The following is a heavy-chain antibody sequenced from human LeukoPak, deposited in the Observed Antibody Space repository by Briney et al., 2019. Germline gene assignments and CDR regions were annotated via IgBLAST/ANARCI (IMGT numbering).Heavy chain of an antibody. CDR2: ISGSGGST. CDR3: ARGQLPDAFDI. CDR1: GFTFSSYA. V-gene: IGHV3-23*01. J-gene: IGHJ3*02. Sequence: HPGGSLRLSCAASGFTFSSYAMSWVRQASGKGLEWVSAISGSGGSTYYADSVKGRFTISRDNSNNTLYLQMNSLRAGDTAVYYCARGQLPDAFDIWGQGTMVTVSS. D-gene: IGHD2-2*01.